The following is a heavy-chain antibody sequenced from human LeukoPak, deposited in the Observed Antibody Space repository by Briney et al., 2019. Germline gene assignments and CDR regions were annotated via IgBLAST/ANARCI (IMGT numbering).Heavy chain of an antibody. J-gene: IGHJ4*02. V-gene: IGHV4-61*02. CDR1: GDSISSGSYY. Sequence: PSQTLSLTCIVSGDSISSGSYYWTWIRQPAGKGLEWIGRIYVSGTTNYNPSLKSRVTISADTSKNQFSLKLYSVTAADTAVYYCATRKLGNDYWGQGTLVTVSS. CDR3: ATRKLGNDY. D-gene: IGHD7-27*01. CDR2: IYVSGTT.